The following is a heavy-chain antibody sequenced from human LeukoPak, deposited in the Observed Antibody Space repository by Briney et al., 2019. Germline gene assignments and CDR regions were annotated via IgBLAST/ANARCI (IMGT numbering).Heavy chain of an antibody. CDR1: GFTFSSYG. Sequence: GGSLRLSCAASGFTFSSYGMHWVRQAPGKGLEWVAVISYDGSNKYYADSVKGRFTISRDNSKNTLYLQMNSLRVDDTAVYYCARGVWFGESLGTGSDYWGQGTQVTVSS. CDR3: ARGVWFGESLGTGSDY. J-gene: IGHJ4*02. V-gene: IGHV3-30*03. D-gene: IGHD3-10*01. CDR2: ISYDGSNK.